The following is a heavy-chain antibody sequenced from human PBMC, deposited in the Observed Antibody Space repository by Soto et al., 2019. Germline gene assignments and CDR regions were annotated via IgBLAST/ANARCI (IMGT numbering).Heavy chain of an antibody. J-gene: IGHJ6*02. V-gene: IGHV3-21*02. CDR2: ISSSSSYI. Sequence: EVQLVESGGGLVKPGGSLRLSCAASGFTFSSYSMNWVRQAPGKGLEWVASISSSSSYIYYADSVKGRFTISRDKAKNSLFLQMSSRRAEDTALYYCARHQGTAAVNYGMDGWGRGTTVTVSS. CDR1: GFTFSSYS. D-gene: IGHD6-13*01. CDR3: ARHQGTAAVNYGMDG.